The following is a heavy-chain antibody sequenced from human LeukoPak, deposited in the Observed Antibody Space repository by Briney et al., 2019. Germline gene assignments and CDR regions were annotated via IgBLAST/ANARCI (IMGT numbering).Heavy chain of an antibody. J-gene: IGHJ4*02. CDR1: GFTFSSYA. V-gene: IGHV3-23*01. CDR2: ISGSGGST. CDR3: AKDSMVVVVAATGFDY. D-gene: IGHD2-15*01. Sequence: GGSLRLSCAASGFTFSSYAMSWVRQAPGKGLEWVSAISGSGGSTYYADSVKGRFTISRDNSKNTLYLQMNSLRAEDTAVYYCAKDSMVVVVAATGFDYWGQGTLVTVSS.